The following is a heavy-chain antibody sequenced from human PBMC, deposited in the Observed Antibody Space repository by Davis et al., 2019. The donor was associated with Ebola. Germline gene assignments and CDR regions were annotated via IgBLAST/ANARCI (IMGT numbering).Heavy chain of an antibody. Sequence: PSETLSLTCAVYGGSFSGYYWSWIRQPPGKGLEWIGEINHSGSTNYNPSLKSRVTISVDTSKNQFSLKLSSVTAADTAVYYCARDWSSWSRGRREGAFDIWGQGTMVTVSS. CDR3: ARDWSSWSRGRREGAFDI. CDR2: INHSGST. D-gene: IGHD6-13*01. J-gene: IGHJ3*02. V-gene: IGHV4-34*01. CDR1: GGSFSGYY.